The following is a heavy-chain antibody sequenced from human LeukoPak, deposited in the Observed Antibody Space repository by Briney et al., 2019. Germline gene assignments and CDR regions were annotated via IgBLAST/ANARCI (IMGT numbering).Heavy chain of an antibody. CDR1: ELMFSSYA. J-gene: IGHJ4*02. D-gene: IGHD6-19*01. V-gene: IGHV3-23*01. Sequence: GGSLRLSCAASELMFSSYAMSWVRQAPGKGLEWVSGISDDSGSTYYADSVRGRFTISRDNSKNMLYLQMNSLRVEDTAIYYCAKDQYSSGWYFDYWGQGTLVTVSS. CDR2: ISDDSGST. CDR3: AKDQYSSGWYFDY.